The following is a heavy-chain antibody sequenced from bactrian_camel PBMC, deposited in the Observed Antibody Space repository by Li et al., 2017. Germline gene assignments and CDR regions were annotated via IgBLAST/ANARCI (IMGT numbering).Heavy chain of an antibody. Sequence: VQLVESGGGSVQAGGSLNLSCSVSGQTDRSRTMAWFRQAPGKEREGVAFVYFGGGSTYYADSVKGRFTISRDNAKNAVYLEMNSLQPEDTAHYYCAGAIAGWSGFLQGTQVTVS. J-gene: IGHJ4*01. V-gene: IGHV3-3*01. D-gene: IGHD6*01. CDR2: VYFGGGST. CDR1: GQTDRSRT.